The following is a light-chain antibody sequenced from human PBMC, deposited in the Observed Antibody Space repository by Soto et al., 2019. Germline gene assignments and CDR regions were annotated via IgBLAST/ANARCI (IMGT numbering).Light chain of an antibody. V-gene: IGKV1-33*01. CDR1: QDINSY. Sequence: DIQMTQSPSSLSASVGDRVTITCQASQDINSYLSWYQQRPGKAPKLLIYDAFTLETGVPSRFSGSGSGTDFIFTISSLQPEDFATYYCQQHDTFPVTFGQGTRLEIK. CDR3: QQHDTFPVT. CDR2: DAF. J-gene: IGKJ5*01.